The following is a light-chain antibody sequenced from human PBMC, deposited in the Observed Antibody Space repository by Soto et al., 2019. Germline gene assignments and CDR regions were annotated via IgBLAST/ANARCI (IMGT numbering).Light chain of an antibody. CDR1: QNGGSY. J-gene: IGKJ2*01. Sequence: EIVLTQSPGTLSLSPGETATLPCRASQNGGSYLAWYQQKPGQAPRLLIYATSSRAAGIPDRFSGSGSGTDFTLTISTLEPEDFAVYYCQQYNRSPRTFGQGTKLEIK. CDR2: ATS. V-gene: IGKV3-20*01. CDR3: QQYNRSPRT.